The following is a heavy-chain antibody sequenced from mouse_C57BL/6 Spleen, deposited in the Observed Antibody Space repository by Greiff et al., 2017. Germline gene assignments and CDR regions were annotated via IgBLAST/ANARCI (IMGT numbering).Heavy chain of an antibody. V-gene: IGHV5-17*01. J-gene: IGHJ1*03. Sequence: EVKLEESGGGLVKPGGSLKLSCAASGFTFSDYGMHWVRQAPEKGLEWVAYISSGSSTIYYADTVKGRFTISRDNAKNTLFLQMTSLRSEDTAMYYCARKRTGGYWYFDVWGTGTTVTVSS. CDR1: GFTFSDYG. CDR3: ARKRTGGYWYFDV. CDR2: ISSGSSTI. D-gene: IGHD4-1*01.